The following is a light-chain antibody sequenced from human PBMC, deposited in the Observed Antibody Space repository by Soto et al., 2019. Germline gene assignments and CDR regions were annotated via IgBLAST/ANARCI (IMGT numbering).Light chain of an antibody. CDR1: QSISGY. V-gene: IGKV1-39*01. CDR2: DAS. J-gene: IGKJ1*01. Sequence: DIQVTQSPSSLSASVGDRVTISCRPSQSISGYLNWYQQKPGKAPNLLIFDASSLQSGVPSRFSGRGSGAEYTLTISSLQPEDFATYFCQHSYSNFPITFGQGTKVDIK. CDR3: QHSYSNFPIT.